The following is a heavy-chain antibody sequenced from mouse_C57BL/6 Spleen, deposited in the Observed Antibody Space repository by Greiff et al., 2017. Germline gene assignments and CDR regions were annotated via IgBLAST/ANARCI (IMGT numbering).Heavy chain of an antibody. V-gene: IGHV5-17*01. D-gene: IGHD1-1*01. CDR3: ARPGYYGSSYEAWFAY. CDR1: GFTFSDYG. CDR2: ISSGSSTI. J-gene: IGHJ3*01. Sequence: VQLKESGGGLVKPGGSLKLSCAASGFTFSDYGMHWVRQAPEKGLEWVAYISSGSSTIYYADTVKGRFTISRDNAKNTLFLQMTSLRSEDTAMYYCARPGYYGSSYEAWFAYWGQGTLVTVSA.